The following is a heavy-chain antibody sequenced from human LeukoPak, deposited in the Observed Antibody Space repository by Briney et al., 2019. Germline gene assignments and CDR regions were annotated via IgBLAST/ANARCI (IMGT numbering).Heavy chain of an antibody. CDR1: GGSISTYY. J-gene: IGHJ5*01. CDR2: IHNSGGT. D-gene: IGHD6-19*01. V-gene: IGHV4-59*01. Sequence: SETLSLTCTVSGGSISTYYWSWIRQPPGKGREWIGYIHNSGGTNYNPSLKSRVTISVDTSKNQFSLQLSSVTAADTAVYYCARGFSSGWFNFWGQETLVTVSS. CDR3: ARGFSSGWFNF.